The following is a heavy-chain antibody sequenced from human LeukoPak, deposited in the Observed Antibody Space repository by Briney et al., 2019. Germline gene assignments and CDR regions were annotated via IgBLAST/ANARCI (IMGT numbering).Heavy chain of an antibody. CDR2: IYYSGST. CDR1: GGSISSYY. V-gene: IGHV4-59*01. CDR3: ARGGYAKSYGY. J-gene: IGHJ4*02. D-gene: IGHD2-2*01. Sequence: SETLSLTCTVSGGSISSYYWSWIRQPPAKGLEWIGYIYYSGSTNYNPSLKSRVTISVDTSKNQFSLKLSSVTAADTAVYYCARGGYAKSYGYWGQGTLVTVSS.